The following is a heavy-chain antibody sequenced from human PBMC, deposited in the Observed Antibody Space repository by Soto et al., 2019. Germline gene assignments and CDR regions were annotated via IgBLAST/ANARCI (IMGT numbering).Heavy chain of an antibody. J-gene: IGHJ4*02. Sequence: LSLTCAVYGGSFSGYYWSWIRQRPGKGREWIGEINHSGSTKYNPSLKSRVTIPVDTSKNQVSLKLSSVTAADTAVYYCARSIMITLGGVIPHDYWGQGTLVTVSS. D-gene: IGHD3-16*02. V-gene: IGHV4-34*01. CDR2: INHSGST. CDR1: GGSFSGYY. CDR3: ARSIMITLGGVIPHDY.